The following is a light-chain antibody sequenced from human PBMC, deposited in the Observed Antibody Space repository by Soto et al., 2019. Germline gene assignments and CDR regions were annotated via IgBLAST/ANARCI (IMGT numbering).Light chain of an antibody. Sequence: IVLTQSPGTLSLSPGETPTLSSRASQSVSSSYLAWYQQKPGQAPRLLIYGASSRATGIPDRFSGSGSGTDFTLTISRLEPEDFAVYYCQQYGGSRTFGQGTKVDIK. V-gene: IGKV3-20*01. J-gene: IGKJ1*01. CDR1: QSVSSSY. CDR2: GAS. CDR3: QQYGGSRT.